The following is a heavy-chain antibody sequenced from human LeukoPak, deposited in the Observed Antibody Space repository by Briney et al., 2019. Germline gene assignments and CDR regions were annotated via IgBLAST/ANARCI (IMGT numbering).Heavy chain of an antibody. J-gene: IGHJ6*03. CDR3: ARVGRSRGALPNPNHYMDV. CDR2: INPNSGGT. CDR1: GYTFTGYY. Sequence: ASVKVSCKASGYTFTGYYMHWVRQAPGQGLEWMGWINPNSGGTNYAQKFQGRVTMTRDTSISTAYMELSRLRSDDTAVYYCARVGRSRGALPNPNHYMDVWGKGTTVTVSS. D-gene: IGHD1-26*01. V-gene: IGHV1-2*02.